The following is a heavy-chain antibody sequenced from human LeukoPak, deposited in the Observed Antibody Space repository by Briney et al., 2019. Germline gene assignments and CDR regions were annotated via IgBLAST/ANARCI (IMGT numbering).Heavy chain of an antibody. D-gene: IGHD3-22*01. CDR3: ARGGDTYYYDSSGYYEVGLSDY. J-gene: IGHJ4*02. CDR1: GYTFTGYY. V-gene: IGHV1-2*02. CDR2: INPNSGGT. Sequence: ASVKVSCKASGYTFTGYYMHWVRQAPGQGLEWMGWINPNSGGTNYAQKFQGRVTMTRDTSISTAYMELSRLRSDHTTVYYCARGGDTYYYDSSGYYEVGLSDYWGQGTLVTVSS.